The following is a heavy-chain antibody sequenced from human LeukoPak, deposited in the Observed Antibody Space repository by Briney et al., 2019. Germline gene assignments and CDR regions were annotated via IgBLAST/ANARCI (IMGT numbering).Heavy chain of an antibody. CDR2: IKKKGDGGTT. CDR1: GFPFSDDW. CDR3: TTVTMVRDYDY. Sequence: GGSLRLSCAASGFPFSDDWMSWVRQAPGKGLEWVGRIKKKGDGGTTDYAAPVKGRFTISRDDSKNMLYLEMSNLKIEDTAVYYCTTVTMVRDYDYWGQGTLVTVSS. D-gene: IGHD3-10*01. J-gene: IGHJ4*02. V-gene: IGHV3-15*01.